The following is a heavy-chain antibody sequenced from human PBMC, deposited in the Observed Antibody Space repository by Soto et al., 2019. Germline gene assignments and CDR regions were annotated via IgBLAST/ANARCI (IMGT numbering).Heavy chain of an antibody. CDR1: GFTFSSYG. Sequence: LRLSCAASGFTFSSYGMHWVRQAPGKGLEWVAVIWYDGSNKYYADSVKGRFTISRDNSKNTLYLQMNSLRAEDTAVYYCARDHPRSGMDVWGQGTTVTVSS. J-gene: IGHJ6*02. V-gene: IGHV3-33*01. CDR3: ARDHPRSGMDV. CDR2: IWYDGSNK.